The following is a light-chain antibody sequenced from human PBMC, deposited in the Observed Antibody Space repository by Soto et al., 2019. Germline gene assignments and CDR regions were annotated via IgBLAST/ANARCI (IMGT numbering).Light chain of an antibody. Sequence: DIQITQSPSSLSASVGDSVTITCRTSQTINNYLNWYQQKPGKAPKLLVYSASSLQSGVPSRFSGSGSGTNFTLTISDXQPEDFTTYYCQKSDSIPCTFGQGTKVDIK. CDR1: QTINNY. J-gene: IGKJ1*01. CDR2: SAS. V-gene: IGKV1-39*01. CDR3: QKSDSIPCT.